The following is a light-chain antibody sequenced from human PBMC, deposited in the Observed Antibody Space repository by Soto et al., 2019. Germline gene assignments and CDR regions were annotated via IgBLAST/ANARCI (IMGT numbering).Light chain of an antibody. CDR1: SSDVGGYNY. CDR3: SSYTSSSTWV. J-gene: IGLJ1*01. V-gene: IGLV2-14*01. CDR2: DVS. Sequence: QSALTQPASVSGSPGQSITISCTGTSSDVGGYNYVSWYQQHTGKAPKLMIYDVSNRPSGVSNRFSGSKSGHTASLTISGLQAEDEADYYCSSYTSSSTWVFGTGTKLTVL.